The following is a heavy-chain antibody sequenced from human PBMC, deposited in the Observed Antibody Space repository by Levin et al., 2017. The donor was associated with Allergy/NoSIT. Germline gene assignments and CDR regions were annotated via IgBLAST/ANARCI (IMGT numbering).Heavy chain of an antibody. V-gene: IGHV2-5*02. D-gene: IGHD1-14*01. CDR1: GFSLSTTKMG. CDR2: IYWDDAE. Sequence: SGPTLVNPTPTLTLTCTFSGFSLSTTKMGVGWIRPPPGRALEWLALIYWDDAERYSPSLRDRLTITKDSTKNPVVLTMTNMDPGDTAPYSCARSITDAWCRFDNWGQGTLDTVSA. CDR3: ARSITDAWCRFDN. J-gene: IGHJ4*02.